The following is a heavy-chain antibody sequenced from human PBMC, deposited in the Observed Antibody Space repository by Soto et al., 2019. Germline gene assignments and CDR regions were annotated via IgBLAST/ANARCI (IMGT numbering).Heavy chain of an antibody. CDR2: VSPENRNA. D-gene: IGHD3-9*01. V-gene: IGHV1-8*01. Sequence: QVQVVQSRAEVKKPGASVKVSCKTSGYTFTEYDINWVRQAPGQGLEYMGWVSPENRNAGYAPQFRGRVSLTADTSINPVYLELTTLTDEGTAVYYCEVTTGYWGQGTMVTVSS. J-gene: IGHJ4*02. CDR3: EVTTGY. CDR1: GYTFTEYD.